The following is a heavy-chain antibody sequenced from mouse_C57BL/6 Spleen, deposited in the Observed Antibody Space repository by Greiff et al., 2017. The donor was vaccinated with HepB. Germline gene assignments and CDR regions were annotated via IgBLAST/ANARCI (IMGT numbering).Heavy chain of an antibody. Sequence: EVQLVESEGGLVQPGSSMKLSCTASGFTFSDYYMAWVRQVPEKGLEWVANSNYDGSSTYYLDSLKSRFIISRDNAKNILYLQMSSLKSEDTATYYCARVPYYYGSRGGYFDVWGTGTTVTVSS. CDR2: SNYDGSST. D-gene: IGHD1-1*01. CDR1: GFTFSDYY. CDR3: ARVPYYYGSRGGYFDV. J-gene: IGHJ1*03. V-gene: IGHV5-16*01.